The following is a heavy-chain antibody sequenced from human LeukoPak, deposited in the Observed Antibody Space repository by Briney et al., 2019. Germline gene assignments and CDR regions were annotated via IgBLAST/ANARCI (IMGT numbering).Heavy chain of an antibody. J-gene: IGHJ1*01. Sequence: SLRLSCAASGFTFDEYAMHWGRQAPGQGLEWVPGISWNSGSIGYADSVKGRFTISRDNAKNSLYLQMNSLRAEDTALYYCAKGSSWYNEYFQHWGQGTLVTVSS. D-gene: IGHD6-13*01. CDR3: AKGSSWYNEYFQH. CDR1: GFTFDEYA. V-gene: IGHV3-9*01. CDR2: ISWNSGSI.